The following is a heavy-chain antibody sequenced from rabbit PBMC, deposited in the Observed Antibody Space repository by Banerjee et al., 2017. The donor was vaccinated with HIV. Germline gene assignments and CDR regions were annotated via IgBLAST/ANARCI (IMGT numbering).Heavy chain of an antibody. Sequence: QQQLEESGGGLVKPGGTLTLTCKASGIDFSSYYRMCWVRQAPGRGLELIACIYTTSGSTWYASWVNGRFTISRSTSLNTVDLQMTSLTAADTATYFCARGGDVANSYYYGMDLWGQGTLVTVS. CDR3: ARGGDVANSYYYGMDL. CDR1: GIDFSSYYR. V-gene: IGHV1S43*01. D-gene: IGHD8-1*01. CDR2: IYTTSGST. J-gene: IGHJ6*01.